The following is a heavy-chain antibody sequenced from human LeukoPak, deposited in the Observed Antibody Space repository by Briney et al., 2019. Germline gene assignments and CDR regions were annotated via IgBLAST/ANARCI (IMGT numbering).Heavy chain of an antibody. Sequence: ASVKVSCKASGYTFTGYYMHWGRQAPGQGLEWMGWINPNSGGTNYAQKFQGRGTMTRDTSISTAYMELSRLRSDDTAVYYCARAIAAAGTFDPWGQGTLVTVSS. CDR2: INPNSGGT. D-gene: IGHD6-13*01. CDR1: GYTFTGYY. J-gene: IGHJ5*02. CDR3: ARAIAAAGTFDP. V-gene: IGHV1-2*02.